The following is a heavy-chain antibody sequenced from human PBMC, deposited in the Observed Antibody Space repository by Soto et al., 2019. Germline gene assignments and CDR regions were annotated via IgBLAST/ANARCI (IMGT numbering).Heavy chain of an antibody. V-gene: IGHV3-23*01. CDR3: VKCVTGTLAPDY. Sequence: SGGSLRLSCAASGCIFSSYAMSWVLKAPGKGREWVSGISGSGDSTFYAGSVKGRFTISRDNSMHTLFLQINSLRAEDTAVYYCVKCVTGTLAPDYWGQGALVTVSS. CDR2: ISGSGDST. J-gene: IGHJ4*02. CDR1: GCIFSSYA. D-gene: IGHD1-7*01.